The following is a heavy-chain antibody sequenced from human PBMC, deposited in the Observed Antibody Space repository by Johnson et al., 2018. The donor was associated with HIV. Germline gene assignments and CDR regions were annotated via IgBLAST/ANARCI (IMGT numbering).Heavy chain of an antibody. CDR3: ARGRARAFDI. Sequence: QVQLVESGGGVVQPGRSLRLSCAASGFTFSSYGMHWVRPAPGKGLEWVAVISYDGSNKYYADSVKGRFTISRDNSKNTLDLQMNSLGAEDTAVYYCARGRARAFDIWGQGTMVTVSS. CDR1: GFTFSSYG. V-gene: IGHV3-30*03. J-gene: IGHJ3*02. D-gene: IGHD5-12*01. CDR2: ISYDGSNK.